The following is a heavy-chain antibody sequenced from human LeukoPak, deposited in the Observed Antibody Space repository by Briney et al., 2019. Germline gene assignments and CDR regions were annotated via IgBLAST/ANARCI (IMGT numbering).Heavy chain of an antibody. V-gene: IGHV3-74*01. Sequence: PGGSLRLSCAASGFTFSSYWMHWVRQAPGKRLVWVSRINSDGSSTSYADSVKGRFTISRDNAKNTLYLQMNSLRAEDTAVYYCARESNVDTAMPSDYWGQGTLVTVSS. CDR3: ARESNVDTAMPSDY. D-gene: IGHD5-18*01. CDR1: GFTFSSYW. J-gene: IGHJ4*02. CDR2: INSDGSST.